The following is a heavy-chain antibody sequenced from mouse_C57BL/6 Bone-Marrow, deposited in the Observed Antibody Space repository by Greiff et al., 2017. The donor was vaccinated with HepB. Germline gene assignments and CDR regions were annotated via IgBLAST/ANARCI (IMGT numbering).Heavy chain of an antibody. V-gene: IGHV3-6*01. D-gene: IGHD1-1*01. CDR2: ISYDGSN. Sequence: VQLKESGPGLVKPSQSLSLTCSVTGYSITSGYYWNWIRQFPGNKLEWMGYISYDGSNNYNPSLKNRIFITRDTSKNQFFLKLNSVTTEDTATYYCARFITTVAMDYWGQGTSVTVSS. CDR1: GYSITSGYY. J-gene: IGHJ4*01. CDR3: ARFITTVAMDY.